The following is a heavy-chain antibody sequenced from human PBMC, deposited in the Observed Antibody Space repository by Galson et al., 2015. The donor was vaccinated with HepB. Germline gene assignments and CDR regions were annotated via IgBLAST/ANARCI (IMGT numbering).Heavy chain of an antibody. J-gene: IGHJ6*02. CDR3: VKSHYGSGSYNYYYYYGMDV. V-gene: IGHV3-64D*06. Sequence: SLRLSCAASGFTFSSYAMHWVRQAPGKGLEYVSAISSNGGSTYYADSVKGRFTISRDNSKNTLYLQMSSLRAEDTAVYYCVKSHYGSGSYNYYYYYGMDVWGQGTTVTVSS. D-gene: IGHD3-10*01. CDR1: GFTFSSYA. CDR2: ISSNGGST.